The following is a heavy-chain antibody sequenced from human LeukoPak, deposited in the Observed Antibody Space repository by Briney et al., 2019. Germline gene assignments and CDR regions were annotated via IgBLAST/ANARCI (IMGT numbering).Heavy chain of an antibody. CDR1: GFTFSSYA. D-gene: IGHD6-19*01. J-gene: IGHJ3*02. Sequence: PGGSLRLSCAASGFTFSSYAMSWVRQAPGKGLEWVSAISGSGGSTYYADSVKGRFTISRDNSKNTLYLQMNSLRAEDTAVYYCARDYRGGSSGWYNVPCAFDIWGQGTMVTVSS. CDR3: ARDYRGGSSGWYNVPCAFDI. V-gene: IGHV3-23*01. CDR2: ISGSGGST.